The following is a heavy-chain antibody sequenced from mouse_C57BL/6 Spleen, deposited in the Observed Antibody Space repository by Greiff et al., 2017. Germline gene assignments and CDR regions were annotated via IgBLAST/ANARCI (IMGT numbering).Heavy chain of an antibody. J-gene: IGHJ4*01. Sequence: QVQLQQSGPGLVQPSQSLSITCTVSGFSLTSYGVHWVRQSPGKGLEWLGVIWSGGSTDYNAAFISRLSISKDNSKSQVFFKMNSLQADDTAIYYCSSHCYDNLSYYAMDYWGQGTSVTVSS. CDR3: SSHCYDNLSYYAMDY. CDR1: GFSLTSYG. V-gene: IGHV2-2*01. D-gene: IGHD2-12*01. CDR2: IWSGGST.